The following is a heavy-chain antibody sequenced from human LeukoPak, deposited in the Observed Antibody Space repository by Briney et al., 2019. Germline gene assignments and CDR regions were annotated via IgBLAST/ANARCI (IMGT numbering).Heavy chain of an antibody. CDR3: ARVTPYYCGMDV. CDR2: IYHSGST. Sequence: SETLSLTCAVSGGSISSGGYSWSWIRQPPGKGLEWIGYIYHSGSTYYNPSLKSRVTISVDRSKNQFSLKLSSATAADTAVYYCARVTPYYCGMDVWGQGTTVTVSS. V-gene: IGHV4-30-2*01. J-gene: IGHJ6*02. CDR1: GGSISSGGYS.